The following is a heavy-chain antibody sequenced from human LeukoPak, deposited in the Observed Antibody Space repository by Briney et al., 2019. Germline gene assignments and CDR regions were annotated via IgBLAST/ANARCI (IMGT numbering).Heavy chain of an antibody. CDR3: ARAPLTTATSDYFDL. D-gene: IGHD4-17*01. CDR1: SGSISTNDYV. CDR2: IHYSGIT. Sequence: SETLSRTCTGSSGSISTNDYVWRWIRQSPENGLEWIGYIHYSGITKSNPSLDTQLTLTVETCKKRPSPRVTPVGASDTSDYYCARAPLTTATSDYFDLWGLGTPVTAPS. V-gene: IGHV4-30-4*01. J-gene: IGHJ4*02.